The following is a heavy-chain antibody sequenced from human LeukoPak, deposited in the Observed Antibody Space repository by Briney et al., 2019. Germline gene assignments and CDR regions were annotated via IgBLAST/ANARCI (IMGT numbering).Heavy chain of an antibody. CDR3: ARQRYDYVWGSYRYTNFDY. CDR1: GGSFSGYY. Sequence: TSETLSLTCAVYGGSFSGYYWSWIRQPPGKGLEWIGEINHSGSTNYNPSLKSRVTISVDTSKNQFSLKLSSVTAADTAVYYCARQRYDYVWGSYRYTNFDYWGQGTLVTVSS. CDR2: INHSGST. V-gene: IGHV4-34*01. D-gene: IGHD3-16*02. J-gene: IGHJ4*02.